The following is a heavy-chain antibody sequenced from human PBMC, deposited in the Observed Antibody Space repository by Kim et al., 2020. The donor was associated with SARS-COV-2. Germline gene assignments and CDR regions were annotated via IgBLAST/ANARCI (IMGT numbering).Heavy chain of an antibody. CDR1: GGSISSSSYY. CDR2: IYYSGST. CDR3: ASPSLYGSGSYYGNWFDP. V-gene: IGHV4-39*01. Sequence: SETLSLTCTVSGGSISSSSYYWGWIRQPPGKGLEWIGSIYYSGSTYYNPSLKSRVTISVDTSKNQFSLKLSSVTAADTAVYYCASPSLYGSGSYYGNWFDPWGQGTLVTVSS. D-gene: IGHD3-10*01. J-gene: IGHJ5*02.